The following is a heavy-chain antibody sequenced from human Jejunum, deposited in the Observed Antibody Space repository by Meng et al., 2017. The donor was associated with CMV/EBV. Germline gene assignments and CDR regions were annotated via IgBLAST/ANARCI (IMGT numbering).Heavy chain of an antibody. CDR1: GFSLSTSGVV. CDR3: AHRLRAAAGQNWFDP. D-gene: IGHD6-13*01. V-gene: IGHV2-5*01. Sequence: GFSLSTSGVVVGWIRQPPGKALEWLALIYWNDDKRYSPSLKSRLTITKDTSKNQVVLTMTNMDPVDTATYYCAHRLRAAAGQNWFDPWGQGTLVTVSS. CDR2: IYWNDDK. J-gene: IGHJ5*02.